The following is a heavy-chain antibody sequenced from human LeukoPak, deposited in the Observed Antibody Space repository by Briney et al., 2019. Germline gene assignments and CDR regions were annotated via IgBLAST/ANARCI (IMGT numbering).Heavy chain of an antibody. V-gene: IGHV1-2*02. Sequence: ASVKVSCKASGYTFTGYYMHWVRQAPGQGLEWMGWINPSSGRTNYAQNFQDRVAMTKDTSISTAYMELSSLRSDDTAVYYCARGSSIHVLLYHYYYMDVWGKGTTVAVSS. J-gene: IGHJ6*03. CDR2: INPSSGRT. D-gene: IGHD2-2*01. CDR3: ARGSSIHVLLYHYYYMDV. CDR1: GYTFTGYY.